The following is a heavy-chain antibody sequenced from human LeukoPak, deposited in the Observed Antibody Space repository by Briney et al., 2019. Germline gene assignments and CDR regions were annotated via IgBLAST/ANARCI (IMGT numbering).Heavy chain of an antibody. CDR1: GVSISGFY. Sequence: PSETLSLTCTVSGVSISGFYWIWIRQSPGRGLEWMGSIFYRGSFSYGGTTFYNPSLQSRVTISVDTSKNAFSLRLRSVTAADTAVYYCARQISENEDYWGQGTLVTVSS. J-gene: IGHJ4*02. CDR2: IFYRGSFSYGGTT. D-gene: IGHD1-1*01. V-gene: IGHV4-59*08. CDR3: ARQISENEDY.